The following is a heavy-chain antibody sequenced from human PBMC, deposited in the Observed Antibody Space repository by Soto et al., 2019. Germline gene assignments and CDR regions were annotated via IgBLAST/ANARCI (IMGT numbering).Heavy chain of an antibody. V-gene: IGHV3-30-3*01. D-gene: IGHD6-19*01. CDR1: GFTFSSYA. CDR3: ARAHAFEYSSGWYGNWFDP. CDR2: ISYDGSNK. Sequence: PGGSLRLSCAASGFTFSSYAMHWVRQAPGKGLEWVAVISYDGSNKYYADSVKGRFTISRDNSKNTLYLQMNSLRAEDTAVYYCARAHAFEYSSGWYGNWFDPWGQGTLVTVSS. J-gene: IGHJ5*02.